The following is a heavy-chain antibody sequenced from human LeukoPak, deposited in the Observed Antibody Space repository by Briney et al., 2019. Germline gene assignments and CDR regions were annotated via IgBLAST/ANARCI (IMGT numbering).Heavy chain of an antibody. CDR3: ARVEKRVFYDSSGYPFDY. CDR1: GGSISSSSYY. D-gene: IGHD3-22*01. V-gene: IGHV4-39*07. CDR2: IYYSGST. Sequence: SETLSLTCTVSGGSISSSSYYWGWIRQPPGKGLEWIGSIYYSGSTYYNPSLKSRVTISVDTSKNQFSLKLSSVTAADTAVYYCARVEKRVFYDSSGYPFDYWGQGTLVTVSS. J-gene: IGHJ4*02.